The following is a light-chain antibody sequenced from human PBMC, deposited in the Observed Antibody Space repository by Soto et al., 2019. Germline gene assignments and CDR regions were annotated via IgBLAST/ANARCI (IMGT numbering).Light chain of an antibody. Sequence: EIVMTQSPATLSVSPGERATLSCRASQSVSSNLAWYQQKPGQAPRLLIYGASTRATGIPARFSGSGSGTEFTLTIIRLQSEAFAVYYCQQYNNWYTFGQGTKLEIK. CDR2: GAS. V-gene: IGKV3-15*01. CDR3: QQYNNWYT. J-gene: IGKJ2*01. CDR1: QSVSSN.